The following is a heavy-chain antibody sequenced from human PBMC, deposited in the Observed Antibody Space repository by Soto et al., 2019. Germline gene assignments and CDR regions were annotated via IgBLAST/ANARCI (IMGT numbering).Heavy chain of an antibody. CDR1: GYTFTNFD. CDR2: MNPSSGDT. J-gene: IGHJ6*02. V-gene: IGHV1-8*01. D-gene: IGHD6-19*01. Sequence: ASVKVSCKASGYTFTNFDITWVRQAAGQGLEWMGSMNPSSGDTDYAQTFKGRVTMTRNISINTAYMELNTLRSEDTAVFYCVGADRLAAPMDYALDVWGQGTTVTVSS. CDR3: VGADRLAAPMDYALDV.